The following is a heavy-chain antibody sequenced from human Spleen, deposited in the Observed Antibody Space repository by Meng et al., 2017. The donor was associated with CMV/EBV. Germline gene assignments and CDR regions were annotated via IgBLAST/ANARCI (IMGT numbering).Heavy chain of an antibody. CDR3: ARVGGRPPRYYLDP. CDR1: GYTFTSYD. D-gene: IGHD3-16*01. V-gene: IGHV1-8*03. Sequence: ASVKVSCKASGYTFTSYDINWVRQATGQGLEWMGWMNPNSGNTGCAQKFQGRVTITRNTSISTAYMELSSLRSEDTAVYYCARVGGRPPRYYLDPWGQGTLVTVSS. J-gene: IGHJ5*02. CDR2: MNPNSGNT.